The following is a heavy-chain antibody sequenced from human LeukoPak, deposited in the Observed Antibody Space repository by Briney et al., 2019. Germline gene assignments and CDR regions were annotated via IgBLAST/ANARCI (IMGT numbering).Heavy chain of an antibody. CDR3: ARGSTYYDSSGQVPFDY. D-gene: IGHD3-22*01. Sequence: PGRSLRLSCAASGFTFDDYAMHWVRQAPGKGLEWVSGISWNSGSIGYADSVKGRFTISRDNGKNTLYLQMNSLRAEDTAVYYCARGSTYYDSSGQVPFDYWGQGTLVTVSS. J-gene: IGHJ4*02. CDR1: GFTFDDYA. V-gene: IGHV3-9*01. CDR2: ISWNSGSI.